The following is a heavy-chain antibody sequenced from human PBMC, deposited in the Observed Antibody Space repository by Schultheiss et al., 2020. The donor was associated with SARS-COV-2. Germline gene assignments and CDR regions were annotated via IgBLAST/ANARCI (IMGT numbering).Heavy chain of an antibody. CDR1: GFTFSSYG. CDR2: IWYDGSNK. J-gene: IGHJ4*02. D-gene: IGHD4-17*01. CDR3: AADRAVMTTVTRNFDY. V-gene: IGHV3-33*01. Sequence: GGSLRLSCAASGFTFSSYGMHWVRQAPGKGLEWVAVIWYDGSNKYYADSVKGRFTISRDNSKNSLYLQMNSLRAEDTAVYYCAADRAVMTTVTRNFDYWGQGTLVTVSS.